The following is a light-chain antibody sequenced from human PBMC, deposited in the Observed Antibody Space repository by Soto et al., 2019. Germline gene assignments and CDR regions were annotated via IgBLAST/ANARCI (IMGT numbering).Light chain of an antibody. CDR3: QQYGSSPWT. CDR2: GAP. Sequence: EIVLTQSPGTLSLSPGERATLSCRASQSVRSNYLAWYRQTPGQAPRLLIYGAPIRTTGIPDRFSGSGYGTDFTLIISRLEPEDFALYYCQQYGSSPWTFGQGTKVEIK. V-gene: IGKV3-20*01. CDR1: QSVRSNY. J-gene: IGKJ1*01.